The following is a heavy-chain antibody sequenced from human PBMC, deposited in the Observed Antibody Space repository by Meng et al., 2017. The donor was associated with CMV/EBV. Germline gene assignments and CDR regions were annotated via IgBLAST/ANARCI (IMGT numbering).Heavy chain of an antibody. V-gene: IGHV4-4*02. Sequence: SETLSLTCAVSGGSISSSNWWSWVRQPPGKGLEWIGEIYHSGSTNYNPSLKSRVTISVDKSKNQFSLKLSSVTAAGTAVYYCARSVGDIVVVPAASSLDYWGQGTLVTVSS. CDR1: GGSISSSNW. D-gene: IGHD2-2*01. CDR3: ARSVGDIVVVPAASSLDY. CDR2: IYHSGST. J-gene: IGHJ4*02.